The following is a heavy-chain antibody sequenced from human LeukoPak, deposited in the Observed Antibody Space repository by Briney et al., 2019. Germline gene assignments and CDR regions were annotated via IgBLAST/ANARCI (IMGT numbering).Heavy chain of an antibody. CDR1: GGSISSGGYY. CDR3: ARVVHGWFDP. Sequence: PSETLSLTCTVSGGSISSGGYYWSWLRQHPGKGLEWIGYIYYSGSTYYNPSLKSRVTISVDTSKNQFSLKLSSVTAADTAVYYCARVVHGWFDPWGQGTLVTVSS. CDR2: IYYSGST. V-gene: IGHV4-31*03. J-gene: IGHJ5*02.